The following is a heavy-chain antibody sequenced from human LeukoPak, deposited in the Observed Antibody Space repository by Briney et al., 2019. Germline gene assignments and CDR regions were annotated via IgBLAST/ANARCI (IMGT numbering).Heavy chain of an antibody. D-gene: IGHD3-3*01. CDR3: AKELVRPYDFWSGYYDYYYYGMDV. CDR2: ISGSGSTT. V-gene: IGHV3-23*01. J-gene: IGHJ6*02. CDR1: GFTFSTYA. Sequence: GGSLRLSCAASGFTFSTYAMSWVRQAPGKGLEWVSAISGSGSTTYYTDSVKGRFTISRDNSKNTLYLQMNSLRAEDTAVYYCAKELVRPYDFWSGYYDYYYYGMDVWGQGTTVTVS.